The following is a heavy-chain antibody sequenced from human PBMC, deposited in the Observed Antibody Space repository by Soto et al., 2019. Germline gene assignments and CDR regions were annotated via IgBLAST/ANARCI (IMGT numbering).Heavy chain of an antibody. CDR2: ISGSGGST. J-gene: IGHJ1*01. CDR3: AKDLYSSGWYNSGAEYFQH. CDR1: GFTFSSYT. V-gene: IGHV3-23*01. Sequence: GGSLRLSCAASGFTFSSYTMNWVRRAPGKGLEWVSAISGSGGSTYYADSVKGRFTISRDNSKNTLYLQMNSLRAEDTAVYYCAKDLYSSGWYNSGAEYFQHWGQGTLVTVSS. D-gene: IGHD6-19*01.